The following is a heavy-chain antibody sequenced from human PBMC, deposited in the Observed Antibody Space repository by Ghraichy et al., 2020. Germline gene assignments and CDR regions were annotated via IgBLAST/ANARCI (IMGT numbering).Heavy chain of an antibody. CDR2: IYTSGST. J-gene: IGHJ6*02. CDR3: ASATTSSSWPNYYYYYGMDV. V-gene: IGHV4-4*07. CDR1: GGSISSYY. D-gene: IGHD6-13*01. Sequence: SETLSLTCTVSGGSISSYYWSWIRQPAGKGLEWIGRIYTSGSTNYNPSLKSRVTMSVDTSKNQFSLKLSSVTAADTAVYYCASATTSSSWPNYYYYYGMDVWGQGTTVTVSS.